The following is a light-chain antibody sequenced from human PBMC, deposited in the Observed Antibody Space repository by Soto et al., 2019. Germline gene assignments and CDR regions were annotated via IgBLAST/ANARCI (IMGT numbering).Light chain of an antibody. CDR3: PVYTCLLIT. CDR1: QGISNY. Sequence: IDITQSKYSLSASVGDRVTITCRASQGISNYLAWYQQKPGKVPKLLIYAASTLQSGVPSRFSGSGSGTDFTLTISFLQAEDVVRYCCPVYTCLLITFGGGTKLDIK. CDR2: AAS. V-gene: IGKV1-27*01. J-gene: IGKJ4*01.